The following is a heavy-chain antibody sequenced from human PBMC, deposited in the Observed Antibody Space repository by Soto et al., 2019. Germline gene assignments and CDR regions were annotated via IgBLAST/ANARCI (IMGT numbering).Heavy chain of an antibody. CDR2: ISGSGGST. Sequence: GGSLRLSCAASGFTFSSYAMSWVRQAPGKGLEWVSAISGSGGSTYYADSVKGRFTISRDNSKNTLYLQMNSLRAEDTAVYYCAKEYYDYIWGSYRYPGYWGQGTLVTVSS. J-gene: IGHJ4*02. CDR1: GFTFSSYA. D-gene: IGHD3-16*02. CDR3: AKEYYDYIWGSYRYPGY. V-gene: IGHV3-23*01.